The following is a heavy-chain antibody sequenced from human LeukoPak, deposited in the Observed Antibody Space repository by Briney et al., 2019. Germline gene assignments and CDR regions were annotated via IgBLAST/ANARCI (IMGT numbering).Heavy chain of an antibody. Sequence: GRSLRLSCAASGLTSADNAIHWVRQAPGKGLEWVSGISWKSGSIGYADSVKGRFTISRDNAKNSLYLQMDSLRLDDTALYYCATDRKRGPLDYWGQGTLVTVSS. J-gene: IGHJ4*02. D-gene: IGHD3-10*01. V-gene: IGHV3-9*02. CDR1: GLTSADNA. CDR3: ATDRKRGPLDY. CDR2: ISWKSGSI.